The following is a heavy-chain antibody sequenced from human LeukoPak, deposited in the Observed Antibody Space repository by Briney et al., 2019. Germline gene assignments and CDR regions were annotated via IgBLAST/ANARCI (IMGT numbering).Heavy chain of an antibody. Sequence: GASVKVSCKTSRGTFSSYAINWVRQAPGQGLEWMGGIIPSFGTPNYAQKFQGRVTITADEATTTAYMQLSSLRSEDTAVYYCASANVDIVTTDRSSGSDYWGQGSLVTVSS. CDR1: RGTFSSYA. CDR2: IIPSFGTP. V-gene: IGHV1-69*13. J-gene: IGHJ4*02. CDR3: ASANVDIVTTDRSSGSDY. D-gene: IGHD5-12*01.